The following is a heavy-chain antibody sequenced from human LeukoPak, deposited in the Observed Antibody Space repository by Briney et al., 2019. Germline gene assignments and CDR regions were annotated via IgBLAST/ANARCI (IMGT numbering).Heavy chain of an antibody. CDR2: IIPIFGTA. Sequence: GAPVKVSCKASGGTFSSYAISWVRQAPGQGLEWMGGIIPIFGTANYAQKFQGRVTITTDESTSTAYMELSSLRSEDTAVYYCARGPESRDDSRGYGMDVWGQGTTVTVSS. CDR1: GGTFSSYA. CDR3: ARGPESRDDSRGYGMDV. V-gene: IGHV1-69*05. J-gene: IGHJ6*02. D-gene: IGHD3-22*01.